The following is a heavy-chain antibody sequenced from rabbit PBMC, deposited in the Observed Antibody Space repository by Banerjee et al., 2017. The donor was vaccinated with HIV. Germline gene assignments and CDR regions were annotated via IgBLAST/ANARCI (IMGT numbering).Heavy chain of an antibody. J-gene: IGHJ4*01. CDR3: ARLDVGNRDWDL. CDR2: INTSSGNT. V-gene: IGHV1S45*01. CDR1: GFSFSNKYV. Sequence: QEQLEESGGDLVKPEGSLTLTCTASGFSFSNKYVMCWVRQAPGKGLEWIACINTSSGNTVYASWAKGRFTISRTSSTTVTLQMTSLTAADTATYLCARLDVGNRDWDLWGPGTLVTVS. D-gene: IGHD4-2*01.